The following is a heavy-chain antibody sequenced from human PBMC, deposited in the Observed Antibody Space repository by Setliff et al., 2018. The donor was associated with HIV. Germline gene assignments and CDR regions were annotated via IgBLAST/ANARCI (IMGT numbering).Heavy chain of an antibody. CDR3: ARQVWLSDNHYYYYMDV. CDR2: AYYIGST. CDR1: GGSFSGYY. Sequence: PSETLSLTCAVYGGSFSGYYWAWIRQPPGKGLEWIASAYYIGSTYYSSLKSRAAISVDTSKNRFSLRLSSVTAADTAIYYCARQVWLSDNHYYYYMDVWGKGTTVTVS. V-gene: IGHV4-39*01. D-gene: IGHD2-21*01. J-gene: IGHJ6*03.